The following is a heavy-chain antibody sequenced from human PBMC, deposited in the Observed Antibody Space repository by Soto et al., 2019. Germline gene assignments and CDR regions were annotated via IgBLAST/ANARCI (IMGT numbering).Heavy chain of an antibody. V-gene: IGHV4-61*01. Sequence: SETLSLTCTVSGGSVSSGSYYWSWIRQPPGKGLEWIGYIYYSGSTNYNPSLKSRVTISVDTSKNQFSLKLSSVTAADTAVYYCARGLDRYSASHYYYYYGMDVWGQGTTVTVSS. D-gene: IGHD2-21*01. J-gene: IGHJ6*02. CDR3: ARGLDRYSASHYYYYYGMDV. CDR1: GGSVSSGSYY. CDR2: IYYSGST.